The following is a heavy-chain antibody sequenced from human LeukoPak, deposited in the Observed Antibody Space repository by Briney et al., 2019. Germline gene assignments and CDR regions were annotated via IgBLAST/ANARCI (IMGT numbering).Heavy chain of an antibody. J-gene: IGHJ4*02. CDR3: ARSSRPITMIVVAPGA. CDR2: INAGNGNT. V-gene: IGHV1-3*01. D-gene: IGHD3-22*01. Sequence: ASVKVSCKASGYTFTSYAMHWVRQAPGQRLEWMGRINAGNGNTKYSQKFQGRVTITRDTSASTAYMELSSLRSEDTAVYYCARSSRPITMIVVAPGAWGQGTLVTVSS. CDR1: GYTFTSYA.